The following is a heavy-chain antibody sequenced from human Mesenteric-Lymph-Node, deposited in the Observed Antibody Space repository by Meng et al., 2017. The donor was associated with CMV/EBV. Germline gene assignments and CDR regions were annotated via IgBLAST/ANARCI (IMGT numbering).Heavy chain of an antibody. J-gene: IGHJ5*02. CDR1: GGSFSGYY. CDR3: APGVGSGSSNRFDP. D-gene: IGHD3-10*01. CDR2: IHHSGST. Sequence: VQLQRWGAGLLKPAETLSLHCAVYGGSFSGYYWNWIRQPPGKGLEWIGEIHHSGSTNYNPSLKSRVTISVDTSKNQFSLKVTSVTAADTAVYYCAPGVGSGSSNRFDPWGQGTLVTVSS. V-gene: IGHV4-34*01.